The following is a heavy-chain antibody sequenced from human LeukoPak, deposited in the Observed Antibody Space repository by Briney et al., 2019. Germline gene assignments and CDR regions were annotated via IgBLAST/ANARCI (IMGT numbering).Heavy chain of an antibody. CDR1: GGSISSSSYF. Sequence: SETLSLTCIVSGGSISSSSYFWGWIRQPPGKGLEWIGSIYYTGSTHYNPSLKSRVTISVDTSKNQFSLKLSYVTAADTAVYYCTRDSSINWGFFDYWGQGTLVTVSS. CDR3: TRDSSINWGFFDY. D-gene: IGHD7-27*01. CDR2: IYYTGST. V-gene: IGHV4-39*07. J-gene: IGHJ4*02.